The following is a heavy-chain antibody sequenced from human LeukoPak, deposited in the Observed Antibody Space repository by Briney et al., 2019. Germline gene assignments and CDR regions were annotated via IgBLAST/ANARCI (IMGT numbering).Heavy chain of an antibody. CDR3: ARSPEKLGGA. J-gene: IGHJ2*01. CDR1: GGSISSYY. CDR2: IYYSGST. V-gene: IGHV4-59*01. Sequence: SETLSLTCTVSGGSISSYYWSWIRQPPGKGLEWIGYIYYSGSTNYNPSLKSRVTISVDTSKNQFSLKLSSVTAADTAVYYCARSPEKLGGAWGRGTLVTVSS. D-gene: IGHD7-27*01.